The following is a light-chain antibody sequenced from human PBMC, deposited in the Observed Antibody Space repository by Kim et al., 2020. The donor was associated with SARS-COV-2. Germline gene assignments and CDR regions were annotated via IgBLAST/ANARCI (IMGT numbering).Light chain of an antibody. CDR1: SSDVGGYNY. V-gene: IGLV2-14*04. J-gene: IGLJ1*01. Sequence: SITISCPGTSSDVGGYNYASWYQQHPGKAPKLMIYDVSKRPSGVSNRFSGSKSGNTASLTISGLQAEDEADYYCSSYTSSSTSYVFGTGTKVTVL. CDR3: SSYTSSSTSYV. CDR2: DVS.